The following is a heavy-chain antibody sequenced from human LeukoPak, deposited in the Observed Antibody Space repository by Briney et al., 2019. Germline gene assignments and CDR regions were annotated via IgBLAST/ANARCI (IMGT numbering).Heavy chain of an antibody. CDR1: GYSISTGYY. V-gene: IGHV4-38-2*02. D-gene: IGHD3-22*01. CDR2: FYHGGST. CDR3: AREKIGYYDSSGRGWFDP. J-gene: IGHJ5*02. Sequence: SETLSLTCTVSGYSISTGYYWDWIRQPPGKGLEWIGTFYHGGSTYYNPSLKSRVTISVDTSKKQFPLKLNSVTAADTAVYYCAREKIGYYDSSGRGWFDPWGQGTPVTVSS.